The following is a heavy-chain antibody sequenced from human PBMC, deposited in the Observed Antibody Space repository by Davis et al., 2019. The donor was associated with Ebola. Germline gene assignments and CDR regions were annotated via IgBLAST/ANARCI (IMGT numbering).Heavy chain of an antibody. CDR3: AREDGDWNDVRYYYYYGMDV. CDR1: GYSISSGYY. V-gene: IGHV4-38-2*02. J-gene: IGHJ6*02. Sequence: SETLSHTCTVSGYSISSGYYWGWIRQPPGKGLEWIGSIYHSGSTYYNPSLKSRVTISVDTSKNQFSLKLSSVTAADTAVYYCAREDGDWNDVRYYYYYGMDVWGQGTTVTVSS. CDR2: IYHSGST. D-gene: IGHD1-1*01.